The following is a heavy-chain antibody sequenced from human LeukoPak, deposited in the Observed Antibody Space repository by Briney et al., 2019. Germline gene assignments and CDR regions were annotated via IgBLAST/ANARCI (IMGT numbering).Heavy chain of an antibody. CDR1: GFTFSSYV. CDR2: ISDSGGST. D-gene: IGHD2-21*01. CDR3: AKDRDPRLWYYYGMDV. V-gene: IGHV3-23*01. J-gene: IGHJ6*02. Sequence: GGSLRLSCAASGFTFSSYVMNWVRQAPGKGLEWVSGISDSGGSTYYADSVKGRFTISRDNSKNTLYLQMNSLRAEDTAVYYCAKDRDPRLWYYYGMDVWGQGTTVTVSS.